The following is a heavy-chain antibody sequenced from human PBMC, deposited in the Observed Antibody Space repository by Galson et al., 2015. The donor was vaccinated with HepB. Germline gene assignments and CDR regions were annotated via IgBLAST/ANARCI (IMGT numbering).Heavy chain of an antibody. CDR1: GSTFSSYG. Sequence: SLRLSCAASGSTFSSYGMYWVRQAPGKGLEWVAVIWYDGSNKYYADSVKGRFTISRDNSKNTLYLQMNSLRAEDTAVYYCASDTTDSSSWYGEFDYWGQGTLVTVSS. CDR3: ASDTTDSSSWYGEFDY. V-gene: IGHV3-33*08. D-gene: IGHD6-13*01. J-gene: IGHJ4*02. CDR2: IWYDGSNK.